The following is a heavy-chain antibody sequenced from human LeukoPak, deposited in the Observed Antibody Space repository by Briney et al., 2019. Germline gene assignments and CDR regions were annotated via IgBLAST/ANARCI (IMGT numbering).Heavy chain of an antibody. D-gene: IGHD3-10*01. CDR2: IIPIFGTA. CDR3: AREELAYGSGSYGNYYYYYYMDV. J-gene: IGHJ6*03. CDR1: GGTFSSYA. Sequence: SVKVSCKASGGTFSSYAISWVRQAPGQGLEWMGRIIPIFGTANYAQKFQGRVTITTDESTSTAYMELSSLRSEDTAVYYCAREELAYGSGSYGNYYYYYYMDVWGKGTTVTVSS. V-gene: IGHV1-69*05.